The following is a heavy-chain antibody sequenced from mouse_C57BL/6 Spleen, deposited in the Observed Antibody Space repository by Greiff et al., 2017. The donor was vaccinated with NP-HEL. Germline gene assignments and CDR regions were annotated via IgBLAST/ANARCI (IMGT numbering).Heavy chain of an antibody. J-gene: IGHJ3*01. CDR2: IDPSDSYT. CDR1: GYTFTSYW. Sequence: QVQLQQPGAELVKPGASVKLSCKASGYTFTSYWMQWVKQRPGQGLEWIGEIDPSDSYTNYNQKFKGKATLTVDTSSSTAYMQLSSLTSEDSAVYYCARITTVVARDWGQGTLVTVSA. D-gene: IGHD1-1*01. CDR3: ARITTVVARD. V-gene: IGHV1-50*01.